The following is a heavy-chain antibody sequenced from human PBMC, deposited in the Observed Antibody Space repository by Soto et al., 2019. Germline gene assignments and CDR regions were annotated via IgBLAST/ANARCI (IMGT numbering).Heavy chain of an antibody. J-gene: IGHJ4*02. CDR3: AREADDSSGYYYLGGGYFDY. CDR1: GFTFSSYG. V-gene: IGHV3-33*01. Sequence: QVQLVESGGGVVQPGRSLRLSCAASGFTFSSYGMHWVRQAPGKGLEWVAVIWYDGSNKYYADSVKGRFTISRDNSXXTXYXXMNSLRAEDTAVYYCAREADDSSGYYYLGGGYFDYWGQGTLVTVSS. CDR2: IWYDGSNK. D-gene: IGHD3-22*01.